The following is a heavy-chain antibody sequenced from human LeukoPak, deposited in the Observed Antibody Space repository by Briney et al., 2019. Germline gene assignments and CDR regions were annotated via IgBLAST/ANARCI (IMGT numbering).Heavy chain of an antibody. CDR2: IYTSGST. J-gene: IGHJ4*02. D-gene: IGHD3-9*01. CDR1: GGSISNYY. V-gene: IGHV4-4*07. Sequence: SETLSLTCTVSGGSISNYYWSWIRQPAGKGLEWIGRIYTSGSTNYNPSLKSRVTMSVDTSKNQFSLKLSSVTAADTAVYYCAREYYDILTGRGGFDYWGQGTLVTVSS. CDR3: AREYYDILTGRGGFDY.